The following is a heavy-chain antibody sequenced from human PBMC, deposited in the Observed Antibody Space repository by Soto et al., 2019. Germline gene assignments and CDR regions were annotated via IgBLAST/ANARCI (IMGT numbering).Heavy chain of an antibody. J-gene: IGHJ4*02. Sequence: SETLSLTCTVSGGSVSSGSYYWSWIRQPPGKGLEWIGYIYYSGSTNYNPSLKSRVTISVDTSKNQFSLKLSSVTAADTAVYYCARVASGENSSGYHYPAPFFDYWGQGTLVTVSS. CDR3: ARVASGENSSGYHYPAPFFDY. CDR1: GGSVSSGSYY. D-gene: IGHD3-22*01. V-gene: IGHV4-61*01. CDR2: IYYSGST.